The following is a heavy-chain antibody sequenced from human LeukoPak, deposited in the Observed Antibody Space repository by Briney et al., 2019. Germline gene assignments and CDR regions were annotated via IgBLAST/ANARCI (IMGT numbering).Heavy chain of an antibody. D-gene: IGHD2-2*01. CDR2: IYYSGST. CDR1: GVSIRSYF. J-gene: IGHJ4*02. CDR3: ARQYCSSTNCYYFDY. V-gene: IGHV4-59*01. Sequence: SSETLSLTCTVSGVSIRSYFWSWIRQPPGKGLEWIGYIYYSGSTNYNPSLKSRVTISVATSKNQFSLRLNSVTAADTAVYYCARQYCSSTNCYYFDYWGQGTLVTVSS.